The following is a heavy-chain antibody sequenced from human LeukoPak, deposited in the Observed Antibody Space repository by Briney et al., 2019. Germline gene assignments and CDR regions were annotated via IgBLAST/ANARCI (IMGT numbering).Heavy chain of an antibody. CDR1: GGSFSTYY. CDR2: IYYSGST. V-gene: IGHV4-59*01. Sequence: PSETLSLTCTVSGGSFSTYYWSWIRQPPGKGLGWIGYIYYSGSTNYNPSLKSRVTISVDTSKSQFSLKLNSVTAADTAVYYCARGADYYDSSGYYQISYMDVWGKGTTVTVSS. D-gene: IGHD3-22*01. J-gene: IGHJ6*03. CDR3: ARGADYYDSSGYYQISYMDV.